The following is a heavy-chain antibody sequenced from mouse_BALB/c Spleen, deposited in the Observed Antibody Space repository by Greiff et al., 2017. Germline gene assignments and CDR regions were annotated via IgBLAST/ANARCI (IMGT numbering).Heavy chain of an antibody. CDR1: GFTFSSFG. Sequence: EVMLVESGGGLVQPGGSRKLSCAASGFTFSSFGMHWVRQAPEKGLEWVAYISSGSSTIYYADTVKGRFTISRDNPKNTLFLQMTSLRSEDTAMYYCARRTRDYRYDGYAMDYWGQGTSVTVSS. J-gene: IGHJ4*01. CDR3: ARRTRDYRYDGYAMDY. CDR2: ISSGSSTI. V-gene: IGHV5-17*02. D-gene: IGHD2-14*01.